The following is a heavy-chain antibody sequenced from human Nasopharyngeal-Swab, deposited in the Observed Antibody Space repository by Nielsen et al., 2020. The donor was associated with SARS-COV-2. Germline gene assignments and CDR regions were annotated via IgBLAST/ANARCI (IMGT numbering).Heavy chain of an antibody. CDR2: ISAYNGNT. Sequence: ASVKVSSKASSYTFTSYCISWVLQAPGQGLEWMGWISAYNGNTNYAQNLQGRVTMTTDTSTSTAYMELRSLRSDDTAVYYCARGASDGRLDIWGQGTMVTVSS. D-gene: IGHD3-10*01. V-gene: IGHV1-18*01. J-gene: IGHJ3*02. CDR1: SYTFTSYC. CDR3: ARGASDGRLDI.